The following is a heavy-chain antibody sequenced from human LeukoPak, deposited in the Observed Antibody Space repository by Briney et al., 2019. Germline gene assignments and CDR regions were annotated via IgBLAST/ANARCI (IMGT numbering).Heavy chain of an antibody. V-gene: IGHV4-59*01. J-gene: IGHJ3*02. CDR2: IYYSGST. CDR1: GGSISSYY. CDR3: AIMTYYDFWSGYSGGGAFDI. D-gene: IGHD3-3*01. Sequence: SETLSLTCTVSGGSISSYYWSWIRQPPGKGLEWIGYIYYSGSTNYNPSLKSRVTISVDPSKNQFSLKLSSVTAADTAVYYCAIMTYYDFWSGYSGGGAFDIWGQGTMVTVSS.